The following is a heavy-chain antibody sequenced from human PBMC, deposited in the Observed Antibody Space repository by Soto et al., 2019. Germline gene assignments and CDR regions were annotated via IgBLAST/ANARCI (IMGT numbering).Heavy chain of an antibody. D-gene: IGHD6-19*01. CDR2: INPNSGGT. CDR3: ARSPGGSSGWCDFDY. Sequence: ASVKVSCKASGYTFTGYYMHWVRQAPGQGLEWMGWINPNSGGTNYAQKFQGWVTMTRDTSISTAYMELSRLRSDDTAVYYCARSPGGSSGWCDFDYWGQGPLVTVAS. J-gene: IGHJ4*02. CDR1: GYTFTGYY. V-gene: IGHV1-2*04.